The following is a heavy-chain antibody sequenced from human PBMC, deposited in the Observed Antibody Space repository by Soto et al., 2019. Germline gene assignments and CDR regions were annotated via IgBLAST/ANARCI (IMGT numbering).Heavy chain of an antibody. CDR1: GGSVSSGSYY. CDR2: MSHSGGT. Sequence: QVQLQQWGAGLLKPSETLSLTCAVYGGSVSSGSYYWSWIRQPPGKELEWIGEMSHSGGTHFNPSLKSRVTISVDTSKNQFSLKMSSVTAADTALYYCARVERGTATTVVDAFDIWGPGTMVTVSS. J-gene: IGHJ3*02. D-gene: IGHD1-1*01. CDR3: ARVERGTATTVVDAFDI. V-gene: IGHV4-34*01.